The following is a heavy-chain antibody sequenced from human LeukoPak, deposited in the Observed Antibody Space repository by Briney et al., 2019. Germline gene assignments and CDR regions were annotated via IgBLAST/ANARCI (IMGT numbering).Heavy chain of an antibody. CDR3: ARPPRAAGPYYSDY. V-gene: IGHV4-39*02. Sequence: SGTLSLTCAVSGGSISSSSYYWGWIRQPPGTGLVWLGSIYYSGCTNYNPSLKSRVTISVNTSKNHFSQKLSSFPAADTAVYYCARPPRAAGPYYSDYWGRGTLASVSS. D-gene: IGHD6-19*01. CDR2: IYYSGCT. J-gene: IGHJ4*02. CDR1: GGSISSSSYY.